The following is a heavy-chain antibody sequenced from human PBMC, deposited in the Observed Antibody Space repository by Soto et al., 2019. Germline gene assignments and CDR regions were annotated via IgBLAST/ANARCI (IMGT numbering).Heavy chain of an antibody. V-gene: IGHV1-69*01. J-gene: IGHJ4*02. D-gene: IGHD5-12*01. CDR2: IIPIFGTA. CDR3: ARDIRHSGYSSRGFDY. Sequence: GQXLXXXCGIIPIFGTANYAQKFQGRVTITADESTSTAYMELSSLRSEDTAVYYCARDIRHSGYSSRGFDYWGQGTLVTVSS.